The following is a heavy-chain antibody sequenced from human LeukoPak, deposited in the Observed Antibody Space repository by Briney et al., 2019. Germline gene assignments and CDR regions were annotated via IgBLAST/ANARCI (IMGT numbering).Heavy chain of an antibody. Sequence: KPSDTLSLTCAVSGYSISSNHWWGWIRQPPGKGLEWIGYIYYSGSTNYNPSLKSRVTISVDTSKNQFSLKLSSVTAADTAVYYCAREPSKYYDSSGYSYDAFDIWGQGTMVTVSS. CDR1: GYSISSNHW. V-gene: IGHV4-28*03. D-gene: IGHD3-22*01. CDR3: AREPSKYYDSSGYSYDAFDI. CDR2: IYYSGST. J-gene: IGHJ3*02.